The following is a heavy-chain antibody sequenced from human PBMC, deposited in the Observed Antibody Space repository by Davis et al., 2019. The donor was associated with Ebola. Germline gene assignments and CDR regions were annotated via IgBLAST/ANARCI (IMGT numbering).Heavy chain of an antibody. J-gene: IGHJ4*02. Sequence: SETLSLTCAVYGGSFSGYYWSWIRQPPGKGLEWIGEINHSGSTNYNPSLKSRVTISVDTSKNQFSLKLSSVTAADTAVYYCAGARDIVVVHSRITAAGPLDYWGQGTLVTVSS. CDR3: AGARDIVVVHSRITAAGPLDY. D-gene: IGHD2-2*01. CDR1: GGSFSGYY. CDR2: INHSGST. V-gene: IGHV4-34*01.